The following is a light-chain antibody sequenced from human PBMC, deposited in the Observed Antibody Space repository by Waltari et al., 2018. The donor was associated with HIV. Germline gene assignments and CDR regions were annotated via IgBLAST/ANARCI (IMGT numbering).Light chain of an antibody. Sequence: QSMLTQPPSVSAAPGQKVTISCSGSSSTLANNYVSWYQHLPGAAPNLVIYDNDNRPSWIPDRFSGSKSGASATLVITGLQTGDEGDYYCGTWDSSLNAGVFGGGTKLTVL. CDR3: GTWDSSLNAGV. CDR2: DND. V-gene: IGLV1-51*01. J-gene: IGLJ3*02. CDR1: SSTLANNY.